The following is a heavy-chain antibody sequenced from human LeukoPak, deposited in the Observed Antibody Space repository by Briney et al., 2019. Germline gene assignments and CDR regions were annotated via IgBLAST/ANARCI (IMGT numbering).Heavy chain of an antibody. CDR2: IRGDGSER. Sequence: GGSLRLSCAASGFTFSSYSMNWVRQAPGKGLEWVADIRGDGSERFYVGYLKGRFTISRDNAKNSLYLQMNSLRVDDTAVYYCVREGPPQGRPWSGWYPFDFWGQGILVTVSS. CDR3: VREGPPQGRPWSGWYPFDF. V-gene: IGHV3-7*01. D-gene: IGHD3-3*01. J-gene: IGHJ4*02. CDR1: GFTFSSYS.